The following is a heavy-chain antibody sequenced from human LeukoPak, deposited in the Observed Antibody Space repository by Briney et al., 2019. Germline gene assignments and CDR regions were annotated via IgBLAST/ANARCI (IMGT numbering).Heavy chain of an antibody. D-gene: IGHD3-22*01. CDR1: GFTFSSYA. Sequence: GGSLRLSCAASGFTFSSYAMSWVRQAPGKGLEWVSAISGSGGSTYYADSVKGRFTISRDNSKNTLYLQMNSLRAEDTAVYYCARGTYYYDSSGPDYWGQGTLVTVSS. CDR3: ARGTYYYDSSGPDY. J-gene: IGHJ4*02. V-gene: IGHV3-23*01. CDR2: ISGSGGST.